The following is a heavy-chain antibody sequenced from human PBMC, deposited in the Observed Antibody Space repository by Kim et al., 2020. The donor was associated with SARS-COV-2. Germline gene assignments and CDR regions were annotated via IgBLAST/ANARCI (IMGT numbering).Heavy chain of an antibody. J-gene: IGHJ4*02. V-gene: IGHV3-23*01. Sequence: DSVKGRFTIPRDNAKNTLYLQMNSMRAEVTAVYYCAKDLKQWLVSGNFDYWGQGTLVTVSS. D-gene: IGHD6-19*01. CDR3: AKDLKQWLVSGNFDY.